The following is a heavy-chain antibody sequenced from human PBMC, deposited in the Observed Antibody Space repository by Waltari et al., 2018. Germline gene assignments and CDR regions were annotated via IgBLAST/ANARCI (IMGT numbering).Heavy chain of an antibody. CDR2: ISGDGHST. CDR3: ARDASGWPADYYMDL. D-gene: IGHD6-19*01. Sequence: EVQLVESGGGLVQPGGSLRLSCTASGFTFSSSWMHWVRQVPGKGLVGVARISGDGHSTSHAGSVKGRFTISRDNAKDTVYLQMNSLRVEDTAVYFCARDASGWPADYYMDLWGKGTAVTVSS. J-gene: IGHJ6*03. CDR1: GFTFSSSW. V-gene: IGHV3-74*01.